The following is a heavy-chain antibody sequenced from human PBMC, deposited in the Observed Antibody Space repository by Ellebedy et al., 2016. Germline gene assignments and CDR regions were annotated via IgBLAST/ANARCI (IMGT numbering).Heavy chain of an antibody. CDR2: LTPDAGT. Sequence: GESLKISCAASGFTVSSSYISWFRQAPEKGLEWVSILTPDAGTAYIDSVKGRFTLSRDNSKNTVYLQMNSLTADDTAVYFCANSGYSYAWGYWGQGTLVTVSS. CDR1: GFTVSSSY. D-gene: IGHD5-18*01. J-gene: IGHJ4*02. CDR3: ANSGYSYAWGY. V-gene: IGHV3-53*01.